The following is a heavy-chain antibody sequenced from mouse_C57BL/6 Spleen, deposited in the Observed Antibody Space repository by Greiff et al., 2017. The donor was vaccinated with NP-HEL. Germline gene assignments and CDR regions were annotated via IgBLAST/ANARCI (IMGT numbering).Heavy chain of an antibody. V-gene: IGHV1-69*01. D-gene: IGHD2-1*01. J-gene: IGHJ4*01. CDR2: IDPSDSYT. Sequence: VQLQQPGAELVMPGASVKLSCTASGYTFTSYWMHWVKQRPGQGLEWIGEIDPSDSYTNYNQKFKGKSTLTVDKSSSTAYMQLSSLTSEDSAVYYCARGDYGNTYAMDYWGQGTSVTVSS. CDR1: GYTFTSYW. CDR3: ARGDYGNTYAMDY.